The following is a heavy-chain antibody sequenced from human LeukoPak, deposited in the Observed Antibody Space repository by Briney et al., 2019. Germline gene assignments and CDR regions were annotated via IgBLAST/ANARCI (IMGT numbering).Heavy chain of an antibody. J-gene: IGHJ4*02. CDR3: ARRRDLYSGSYYPFDY. CDR2: IYPGDSDT. D-gene: IGHD1-26*01. V-gene: IGHV5-51*01. Sequence: GESLKISCKGSGYSFTSYWIGWVRQMPGKGLEWMGIIYPGDSDTKYSPSFQGQVTISADKSINTAYLQRSSLKASDTAMYYCARRRDLYSGSYYPFDYWGQGTLVTVSS. CDR1: GYSFTSYW.